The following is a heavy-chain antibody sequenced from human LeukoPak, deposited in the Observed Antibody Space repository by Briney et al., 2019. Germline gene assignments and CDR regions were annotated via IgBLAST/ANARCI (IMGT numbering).Heavy chain of an antibody. J-gene: IGHJ3*02. D-gene: IGHD6-19*01. CDR3: ARREAVAGIGAFDI. CDR1: SYSISSGYY. Sequence: SETLSLTCAVSSYSISSGYYWGWLRQPPGKGLEWIGSFYHSGSTYYNPSLKSRVTIAVDTSKNQFSLKLSSVTAADTAVYYCARREAVAGIGAFDIWGRGTMVTVSS. V-gene: IGHV4-38-2*01. CDR2: FYHSGST.